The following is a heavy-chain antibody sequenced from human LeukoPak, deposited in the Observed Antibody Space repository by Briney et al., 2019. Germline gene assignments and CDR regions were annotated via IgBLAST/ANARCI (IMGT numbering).Heavy chain of an antibody. CDR2: ISYDGSNK. V-gene: IGHV3-30*03. J-gene: IGHJ6*02. D-gene: IGHD3-10*01. Sequence: PGGSLRLSCAASGFTFSSYGMHWVRQAPGKGLEWVAVISYDGSNKYYADSVKGRFTISRDNSKNTLYLQMNSLRAEDTAVYYCALTGSGSQYYYSMDVWGQGTTVTVSS. CDR1: GFTFSSYG. CDR3: ALTGSGSQYYYSMDV.